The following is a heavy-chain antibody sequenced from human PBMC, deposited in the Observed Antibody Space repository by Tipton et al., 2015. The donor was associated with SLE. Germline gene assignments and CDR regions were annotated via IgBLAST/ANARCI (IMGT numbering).Heavy chain of an antibody. Sequence: TLSLTCTVSGGSISSRGFYWSWIRQHPVRGLEWIGYVYYIGSTYYRPSLNGRVTISLDTSENQFSLMLTSVTAADTAVYYCARTRRTAPGWYSSSWYVVFDYWGQGTLVTVSS. D-gene: IGHD6-13*01. J-gene: IGHJ4*02. CDR2: VYYIGST. V-gene: IGHV4-31*03. CDR1: GGSISSRGFY. CDR3: ARTRRTAPGWYSSSWYVVFDY.